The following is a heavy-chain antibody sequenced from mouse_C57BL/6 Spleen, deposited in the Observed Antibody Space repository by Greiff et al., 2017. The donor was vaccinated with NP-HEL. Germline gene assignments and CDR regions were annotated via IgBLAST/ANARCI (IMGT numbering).Heavy chain of an antibody. CDR3: ARCLRGFMDY. CDR2: INPGSGGT. CDR1: GYAFTNYL. D-gene: IGHD1-1*01. V-gene: IGHV1-54*01. J-gene: IGHJ4*01. Sequence: VQLQESGAELVRPGTSVTVSCKASGYAFTNYLIEWLKQRPGQGLVWIGVINPGSGGTNYNETFKGKATLTADKSSSTAYMQLSSLTSGDSAVYCCARCLRGFMDYWGQGTSVTVSS.